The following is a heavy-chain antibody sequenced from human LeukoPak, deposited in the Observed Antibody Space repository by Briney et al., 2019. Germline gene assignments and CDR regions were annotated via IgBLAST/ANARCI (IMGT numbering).Heavy chain of an antibody. Sequence: GGSPRLSCAASGFTFSDYYMSWIRQAPGKGLEWVSYISSSGSTIYYADSVKGRFTISRDNAKNSLYLQMNSLSAEDTAVYYCARDYTSIAAGSGYWGQGTLVTVSS. V-gene: IGHV3-11*04. CDR3: ARDYTSIAAGSGY. D-gene: IGHD6-6*01. CDR2: ISSSGSTI. CDR1: GFTFSDYY. J-gene: IGHJ4*02.